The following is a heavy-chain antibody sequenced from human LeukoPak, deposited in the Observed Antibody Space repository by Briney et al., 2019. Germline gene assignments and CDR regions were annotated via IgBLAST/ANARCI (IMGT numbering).Heavy chain of an antibody. Sequence: GGSLRVSCAASGFTFSSYWMSWFRQAPGKGLEWVANIKQDGSEKYYVDSVKGRFTISRDNAKNSLYLQMNSLRAEDTAVYYCARAVRGVGFDYWGQGTLVTVSS. V-gene: IGHV3-7*01. CDR1: GFTFSSYW. CDR3: ARAVRGVGFDY. J-gene: IGHJ4*02. D-gene: IGHD3-10*01. CDR2: IKQDGSEK.